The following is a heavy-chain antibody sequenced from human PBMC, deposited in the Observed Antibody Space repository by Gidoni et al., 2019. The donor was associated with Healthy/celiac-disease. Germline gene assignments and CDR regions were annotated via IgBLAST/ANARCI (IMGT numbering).Heavy chain of an antibody. V-gene: IGHV3-66*01. J-gene: IGHJ4*02. CDR2: IYSGGST. CDR3: ARSDFTISSGWPWGYFDY. CDR1: GFTVSSNY. D-gene: IGHD6-19*01. Sequence: EVQLVESGGGLVPPGGSLRLSCAASGFTVSSNYMSWVRQAPGKGLEWVSVIYSGGSTYYADSVKGRFTISRDNSKNTLYLQMNSLRAEDTAVYYCARSDFTISSGWPWGYFDYWGQGTLVTVSS.